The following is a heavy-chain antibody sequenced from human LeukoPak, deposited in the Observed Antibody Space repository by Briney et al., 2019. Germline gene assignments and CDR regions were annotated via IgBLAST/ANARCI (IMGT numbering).Heavy chain of an antibody. J-gene: IGHJ3*02. V-gene: IGHV4-59*12. CDR3: ARDPIAAAGPGAFDI. CDR1: GGSISISY. CDR2: IYYSGSI. D-gene: IGHD6-13*01. Sequence: SETLSLTCTVSGGSISISYWSWIRQPPGKGLEWIEYIYYSGSINYNPSLKSRVTISVDTSKNQFSLKLSSVTAADTAVYYCARDPIAAAGPGAFDIWGQGTMVTVSS.